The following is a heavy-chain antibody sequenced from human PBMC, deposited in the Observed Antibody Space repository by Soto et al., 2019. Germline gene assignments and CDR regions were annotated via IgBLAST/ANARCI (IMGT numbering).Heavy chain of an antibody. CDR2: ISAYNGNT. CDR1: GYTFTSYG. Sequence: ASVKVSCKASGYTFTSYGISWVRQAPGQGLEWMGWISAYNGNTNYAQKLQGRVTMTTDTSTSTAYMELRSLRSDDTAVYYCARGYSSTWYYYYGMDVWGQGTTVTVSS. V-gene: IGHV1-18*04. D-gene: IGHD6-13*01. CDR3: ARGYSSTWYYYYGMDV. J-gene: IGHJ6*02.